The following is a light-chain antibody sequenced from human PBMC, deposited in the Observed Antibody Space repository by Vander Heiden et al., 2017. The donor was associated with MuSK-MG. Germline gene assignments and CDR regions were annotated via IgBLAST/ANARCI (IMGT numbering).Light chain of an antibody. CDR3: QKWNTSSVV. CDR1: KSGTTF. CDR2: QDN. V-gene: IGLV3-1*01. J-gene: IGLJ2*01. Sequence: SYGLTQPPSVSVSPGQTASITCSGDKSGTTFAYWYQKKPGTSPVLVILQDNKRPSGFPECFSGSTSATTATLTISGTQAVDDYYYYSQKWNTSSVVFGGGTKLTVL.